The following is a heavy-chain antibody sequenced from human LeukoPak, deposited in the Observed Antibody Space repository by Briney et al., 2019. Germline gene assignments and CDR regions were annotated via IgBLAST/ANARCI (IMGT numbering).Heavy chain of an antibody. Sequence: GGSLRLSCAASGFTFSSYSMNWARQAPGKGLEWVSSISSSSSYIYYADSVKGRFTISRDNAKNSLYLQMNSLRAEDTAVYYCASSLSHYYDSSGYVWGQGTLVTVSS. V-gene: IGHV3-21*01. CDR1: GFTFSSYS. CDR3: ASSLSHYYDSSGYV. D-gene: IGHD3-22*01. CDR2: ISSSSSYI. J-gene: IGHJ4*02.